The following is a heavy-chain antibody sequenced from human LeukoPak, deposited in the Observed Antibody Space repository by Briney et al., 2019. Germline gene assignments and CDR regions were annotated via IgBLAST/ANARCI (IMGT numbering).Heavy chain of an antibody. J-gene: IGHJ3*02. CDR1: GFTFDDYA. D-gene: IGHD6-13*01. Sequence: GGSLRLSCAASGFTFDDYAMHWVRQAPGKGLEWVSLISWDGGSTYYADSVKGRFTISRDISKNSLYLQMNSLRAEDTAVYYCARASVGSSWYLGAFDIWGQGTMVTVSS. V-gene: IGHV3-43D*03. CDR3: ARASVGSSWYLGAFDI. CDR2: ISWDGGST.